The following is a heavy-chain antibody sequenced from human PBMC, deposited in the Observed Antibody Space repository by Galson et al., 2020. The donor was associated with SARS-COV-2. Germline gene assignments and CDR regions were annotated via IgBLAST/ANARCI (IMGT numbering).Heavy chain of an antibody. CDR1: GFTFSSYA. CDR2: ISYDGSNK. CDR3: ARDSQLLWFGELSTPLDY. V-gene: IGHV3-30*01. J-gene: IGHJ4*02. D-gene: IGHD3-10*01. Sequence: GGSLRLSCAASGFTFSSYAMNWVRQAPGKGLEWVAVISYDGSNKYYADSVKGRFTISRDNSKNTLYLQMNSLRAEDTAVYYCARDSQLLWFGELSTPLDYWGQGTLVTVAS.